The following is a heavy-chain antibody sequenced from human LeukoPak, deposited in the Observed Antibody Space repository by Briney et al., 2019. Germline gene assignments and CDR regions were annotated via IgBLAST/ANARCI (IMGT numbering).Heavy chain of an antibody. V-gene: IGHV4-61*02. J-gene: IGHJ4*02. CDR3: AVGYSYGGSFDY. D-gene: IGHD5-18*01. CDR2: IYTSGST. CDR1: GGSISSGSYY. Sequence: SETLSLTXTVSGGSISSGSYYWSWIRQPAGKGLEWIGRIYTSGSTNYNPSLKSRVTISVDTSKNQFSLKLSSVTAADTAVYYCAVGYSYGGSFDYWGQGTLVTVSS.